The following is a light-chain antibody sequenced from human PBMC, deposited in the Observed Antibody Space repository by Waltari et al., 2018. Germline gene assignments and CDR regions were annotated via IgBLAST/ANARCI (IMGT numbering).Light chain of an antibody. CDR3: ASWDDSRSVGV. CDR1: IPNLGTHS. J-gene: IGLJ3*02. Sequence: QSVLTQPPSASGTPGQRVPITCSGCIPNLGTHSVYWDQHFPGTAPKLLIQRNNQRTSGVPDRFSGSKSGTSASLAISGLRSEDEADYYCASWDDSRSVGVFGGGTKLTVL. CDR2: RNN. V-gene: IGLV1-47*01.